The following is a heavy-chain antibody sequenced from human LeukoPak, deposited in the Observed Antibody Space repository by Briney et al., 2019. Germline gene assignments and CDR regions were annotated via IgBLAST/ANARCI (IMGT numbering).Heavy chain of an antibody. CDR1: GGSLTDGDYY. Sequence: PSETLSLTCTVSGGSLTDGDYYWGWVRQPPGTGLQWIATTYEGASLKSRVTISKDTSKNQFFLRLTSVTAADTAVYYCAKDRGDGYNSGYFVYWGQGTLVTVSS. CDR2: T. V-gene: IGHV4-61*08. J-gene: IGHJ4*02. CDR3: AKDRGDGYNSGYFVY. D-gene: IGHD5-24*01.